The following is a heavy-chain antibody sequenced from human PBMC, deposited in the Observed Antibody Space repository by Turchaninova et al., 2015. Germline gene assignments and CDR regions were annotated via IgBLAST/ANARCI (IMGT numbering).Heavy chain of an antibody. CDR3: AREFGTRRRYFDY. Sequence: QVQLQESGPGLVKPSETLSLTRTVSGGSISSYYWSWIRQPRGKGLEWIGYIYYSGSTNYNPSLKSRVTISVDTSKNQFSLKLSSVTAADTAVYYCAREFGTRRRYFDYWGQGTLVTVSS. V-gene: IGHV4-59*01. CDR2: IYYSGST. CDR1: GGSISSYY. J-gene: IGHJ4*02. D-gene: IGHD3-10*01.